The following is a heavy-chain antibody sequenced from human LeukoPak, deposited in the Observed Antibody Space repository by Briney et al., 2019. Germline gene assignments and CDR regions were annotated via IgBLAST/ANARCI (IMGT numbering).Heavy chain of an antibody. V-gene: IGHV3-30*04. CDR2: ISYDGSNK. Sequence: PGGSLRLSCAASGFTFSDYSMHWVRQAPGKGLEWVALISYDGSNKYYADSVKGRFTISRDNSKNTLSLQMSSLRTEDTAVYYCARVRMVRGAHMYYFDYWGQGTLVTVSS. D-gene: IGHD3-10*01. CDR3: ARVRMVRGAHMYYFDY. CDR1: GFTFSDYS. J-gene: IGHJ4*02.